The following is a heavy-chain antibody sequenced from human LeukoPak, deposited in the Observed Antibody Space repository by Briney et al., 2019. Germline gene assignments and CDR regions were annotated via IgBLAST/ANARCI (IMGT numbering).Heavy chain of an antibody. CDR1: GYTFTSYA. D-gene: IGHD5-24*01. Sequence: ASVKVSCKASGYTFTSYAMNWVRQAPGQGLEWMGWINPNSGGTNYAQKFQGRVTMTRDTSISTAYMELSRLRSDDTAVYYCARDGPMATNDAFDIWGQGTMVTVSS. V-gene: IGHV1-2*02. J-gene: IGHJ3*02. CDR3: ARDGPMATNDAFDI. CDR2: INPNSGGT.